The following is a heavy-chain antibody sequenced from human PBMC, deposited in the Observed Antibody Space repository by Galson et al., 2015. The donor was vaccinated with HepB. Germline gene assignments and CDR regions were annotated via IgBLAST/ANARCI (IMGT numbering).Heavy chain of an antibody. J-gene: IGHJ6*03. CDR1: GYSFISYW. D-gene: IGHD1-1*01. V-gene: IGHV5-51*03. CDR3: ARRTTGGPRDYYYMDV. Sequence: QSGAEVKRSGESLKISCKGSGYSFISYWIAWVRQMPGKGLEWMGIIYPGDSDTRYSPSFQGQVTISADKSISTAYLQWSSLKASDTAMYYCARRTTGGPRDYYYMDVWGKGTTVTVSS. CDR2: IYPGDSDT.